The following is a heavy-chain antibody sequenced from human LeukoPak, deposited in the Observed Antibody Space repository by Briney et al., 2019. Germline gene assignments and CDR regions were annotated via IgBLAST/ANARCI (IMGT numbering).Heavy chain of an antibody. D-gene: IGHD4-23*01. CDR2: IYYSGST. CDR1: GGSISTYY. CDR3: ARDLRDYGGKGFDP. V-gene: IGHV4-59*13. Sequence: SETLSLTCTVSGGSISTYYWSWIRRPPGKGQEWIGYIYYSGSTNYNPSLKSRVTISVDTSKNQFSLKLSSVTAADTAVYYCARDLRDYGGKGFDPWGQGTLVTVSS. J-gene: IGHJ5*02.